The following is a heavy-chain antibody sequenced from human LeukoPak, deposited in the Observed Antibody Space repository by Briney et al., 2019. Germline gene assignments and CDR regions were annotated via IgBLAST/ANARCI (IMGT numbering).Heavy chain of an antibody. CDR1: GGSVSGYF. V-gene: IGHV4-4*07. CDR3: ATHPKSCTRGIFITGKACWFDP. CDR2: MSTSGST. Sequence: SETLSLTCTVSGGSVSGYFWSWIRQPAGKGLEWLGRMSTSGSTNYNPSLKSRVTMSVDMSKNQFSLKLSSVTAADTAVYYCATHPKSCTRGIFITGKACWFDPWGQGTLVTVSS. D-gene: IGHD3-10*01. J-gene: IGHJ5*02.